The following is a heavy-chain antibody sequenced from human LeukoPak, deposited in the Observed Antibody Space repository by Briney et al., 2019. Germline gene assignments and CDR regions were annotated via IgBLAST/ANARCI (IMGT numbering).Heavy chain of an antibody. CDR1: GGSISSSSYY. CDR3: ARGRGYSYGYGVFWYFDL. V-gene: IGHV4-39*01. Sequence: SETLSLTRTVSGGSISSSSYYWGWIRQPPGKGLEWIGSIYYSGTTYYNPSLKSRVTISVDTSKNQFSLKLSSVTAEDTAVYYCARGRGYSYGYGVFWYFDLWGRGSLVTVSS. CDR2: IYYSGTT. D-gene: IGHD5-18*01. J-gene: IGHJ2*01.